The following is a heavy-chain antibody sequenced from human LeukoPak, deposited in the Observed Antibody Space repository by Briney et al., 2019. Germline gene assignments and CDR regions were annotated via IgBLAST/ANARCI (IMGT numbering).Heavy chain of an antibody. CDR2: IYSGGST. V-gene: IGHV3-53*01. CDR1: GLTFTNAW. Sequence: GGSLRLSCAASGLTFTNAWMSWVRQAPGKGLEWVSVIYSGGSTYYADSVKGRFTISRDNSKNTLYLQMNSLRAEDTAVYYCARGRDGYNFDYWGQGTLVTVSS. J-gene: IGHJ4*02. D-gene: IGHD5-24*01. CDR3: ARGRDGYNFDY.